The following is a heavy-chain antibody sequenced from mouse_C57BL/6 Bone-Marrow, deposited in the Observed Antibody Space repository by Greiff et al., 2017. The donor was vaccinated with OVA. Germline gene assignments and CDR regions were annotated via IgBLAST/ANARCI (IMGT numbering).Heavy chain of an antibody. CDR2: INPYNGGT. J-gene: IGHJ4*01. CDR1: GYTFTDYY. Sequence: VQLKESGPVLVKPGASVKMSCKASGYTFTDYYMNWVKQSHGKSLEWIGVINPYNGGTSYNQKFKGKATLTVDKSSSTAYMELNSLTSEDSAVYYCARDNYYGSSFYYAMDYWGQGTSVTVSS. D-gene: IGHD1-1*01. V-gene: IGHV1-19*01. CDR3: ARDNYYGSSFYYAMDY.